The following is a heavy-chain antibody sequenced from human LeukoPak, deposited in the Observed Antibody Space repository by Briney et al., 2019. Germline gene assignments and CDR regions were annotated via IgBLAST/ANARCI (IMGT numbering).Heavy chain of an antibody. CDR1: GFTFSTYA. D-gene: IGHD2-8*01. CDR3: ARVYLERLTAGYFDH. V-gene: IGHV3-30*04. J-gene: IGHJ4*02. CDR2: ISDDGRHN. Sequence: PGGSLRLSCAASGFTFSTYAMNWVRQAPGKGLEWVAVISDDGRHNYYADSVKGRFTISRDNPKSTLYLQMNSLRDDDSAAYFCARVYLERLTAGYFDHWGQGTQVTVSP.